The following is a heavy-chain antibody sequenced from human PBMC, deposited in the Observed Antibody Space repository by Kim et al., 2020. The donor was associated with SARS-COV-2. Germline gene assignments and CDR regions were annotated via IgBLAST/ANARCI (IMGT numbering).Heavy chain of an antibody. D-gene: IGHD5-12*01. CDR3: ARGVATSPVHYFGY. Sequence: SVKVSCKASGGTFSSYAISWVRQAPGQGLEWMGVIIPIFGTANYAQKFQGRVTITADEPTSTAYMELSSLRSEDTAVYYCARGVATSPVHYFGYWGQGTLVTFSS. J-gene: IGHJ4*02. V-gene: IGHV1-69*13. CDR2: IIPIFGTA. CDR1: GGTFSSYA.